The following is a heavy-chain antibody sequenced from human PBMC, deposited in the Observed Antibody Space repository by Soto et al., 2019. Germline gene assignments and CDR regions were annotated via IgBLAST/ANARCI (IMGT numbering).Heavy chain of an antibody. CDR2: ISANNGNT. Sequence: ASVKVSCKASGYTFTSYGISWVRQAPGQGLEWMGWISANNGNTNYAQKLKGRVTMTTNTSISTAYMELRSLRSDNTAVYYCARGYSYGYFHYYYYYYMDVWGKGTTVTVSS. J-gene: IGHJ6*03. CDR1: GYTFTSYG. CDR3: ARGYSYGYFHYYYYYYMDV. V-gene: IGHV1-18*01. D-gene: IGHD5-18*01.